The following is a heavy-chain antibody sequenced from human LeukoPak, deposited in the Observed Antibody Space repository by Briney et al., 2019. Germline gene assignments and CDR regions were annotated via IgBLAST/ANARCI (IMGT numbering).Heavy chain of an antibody. CDR2: INHSGST. CDR1: GGSFSGYY. CDR3: ARASGYDYYFDY. Sequence: SETLSLTCAVYGGSFSGYYWSWIRQPPGKGLEWIGEINHSGSTNYNPSLKSRVTISVDTSKNQFSLKLSSVTAADTAVYYCARASGYDYYFDYWGQGTLVTVSS. V-gene: IGHV4-34*01. J-gene: IGHJ4*02. D-gene: IGHD5-12*01.